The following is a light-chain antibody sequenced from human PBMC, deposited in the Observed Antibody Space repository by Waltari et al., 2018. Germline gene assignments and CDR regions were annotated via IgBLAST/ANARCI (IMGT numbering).Light chain of an antibody. J-gene: IGKJ2*01. CDR3: QQYNKWPPYT. V-gene: IGKV3-15*01. CDR2: GAS. CDR1: QSVCSD. Sequence: EIVMTQSPATLSVSPGERATLSCRASQSVCSDLAWYQQKPGKAPSLLIYGASTRVTGVPARFSGSGSVIEFTLTISSLQSEDFAVYYCQQYNKWPPYTFGQGTKLEIK.